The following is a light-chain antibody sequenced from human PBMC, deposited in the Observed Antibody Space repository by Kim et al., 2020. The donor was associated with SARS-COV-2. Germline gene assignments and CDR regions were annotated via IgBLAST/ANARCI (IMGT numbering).Light chain of an antibody. V-gene: IGLV3-19*01. CDR3: HSRDSSGNHYVV. CDR1: SLRSYY. Sequence: SSELTQDPAVSVALGQTVRITCQGDSLRSYYASWYQQKPGQAPVLVIYGKNNRPSGIPDRLSGSSSGNTASLTITGVQAEDEADYYYHSRDSSGNHYVVF. CDR2: GKN. J-gene: IGLJ2*01.